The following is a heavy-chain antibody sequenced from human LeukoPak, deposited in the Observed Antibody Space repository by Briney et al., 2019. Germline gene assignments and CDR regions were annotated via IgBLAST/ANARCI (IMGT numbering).Heavy chain of an antibody. D-gene: IGHD1-26*01. CDR3: ARQRGIYWDY. V-gene: IGHV4-59*08. CDR1: GGSISGYS. CDR2: IYYHGSA. J-gene: IGHJ4*02. Sequence: SETLSLTCTVSGGSISGYSWSWIRQPPGKGLEWIGYIYYHGSANYNPSLERRVTISVDTSKNQFSLKLSSVTAADTAVYYCARQRGIYWDYWGQGTLVTASS.